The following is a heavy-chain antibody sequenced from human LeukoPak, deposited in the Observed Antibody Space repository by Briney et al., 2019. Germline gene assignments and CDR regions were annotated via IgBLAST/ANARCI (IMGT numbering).Heavy chain of an antibody. Sequence: GGSLRLSCAASGFTFSSYSMNWVRQAPGKGLEWVAVIWYDGSNKYYADSVKGRFTISRDNSKNTLYLQMNSLRAEDTAVYYCARAHYYDSSGYPGPYYYYGMDVWGQGTTVTVSS. CDR2: IWYDGSNK. D-gene: IGHD3-22*01. V-gene: IGHV3-33*08. J-gene: IGHJ6*02. CDR3: ARAHYYDSSGYPGPYYYYGMDV. CDR1: GFTFSSYS.